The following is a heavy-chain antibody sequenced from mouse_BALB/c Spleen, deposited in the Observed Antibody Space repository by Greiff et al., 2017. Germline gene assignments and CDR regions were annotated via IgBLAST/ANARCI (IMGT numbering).Heavy chain of an antibody. CDR3: ARQGGNEFAY. Sequence: EVHLVESGGDLVKPGGSLKLSCAASGFTFSSYGMSWVRQTPDKRLEWVATISSGGSYTYYPDSVKGRFTISRDNAKNTLYLQMSSLKSEDTAMYYCARQGGNEFAYWGQGTLVTVSA. J-gene: IGHJ3*01. D-gene: IGHD2-1*01. CDR1: GFTFSSYG. CDR2: ISSGGSYT. V-gene: IGHV5-6*01.